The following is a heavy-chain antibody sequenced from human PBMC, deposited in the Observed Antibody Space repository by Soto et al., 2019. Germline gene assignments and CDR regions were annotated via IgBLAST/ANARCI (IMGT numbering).Heavy chain of an antibody. CDR1: GFTFSSYA. Sequence: EMQLLESGGGFIQPGGSLTLSCAASGFTFSSYAMNWVRQAPGRGLEWVSGISGSGGSGGSTYYADSVKGRFTISRDNSKNTLYLQMNSLRAEDTAVYYCANSGSLGYYYYGMDVWGQGTTVTVSS. J-gene: IGHJ6*02. CDR2: ISGSGGSGGST. V-gene: IGHV3-23*01. CDR3: ANSGSLGYYYYGMDV.